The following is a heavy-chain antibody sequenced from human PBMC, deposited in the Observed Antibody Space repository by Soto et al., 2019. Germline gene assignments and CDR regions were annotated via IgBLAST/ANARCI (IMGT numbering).Heavy chain of an antibody. CDR2: INPNSGGT. CDR3: ARDLAVAGSPYDY. D-gene: IGHD6-19*01. CDR1: GYTFTGYY. V-gene: IGHV1-2*02. Sequence: GASVKVSCKASGYTFTGYYMHWVRQAPGQGLEWMGCINPNSGGTKYAQNFQGRVTMARDTSISTAYMELSRLRSDDTAVYYCARDLAVAGSPYDYWGQGTLVTVSS. J-gene: IGHJ4*02.